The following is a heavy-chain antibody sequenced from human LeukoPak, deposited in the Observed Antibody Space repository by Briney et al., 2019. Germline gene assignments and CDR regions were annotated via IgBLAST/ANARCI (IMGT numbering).Heavy chain of an antibody. CDR1: GGSFSGYY. D-gene: IGHD3-3*01. CDR2: INHSGST. Sequence: SETLSLTCAVYGGSFSGYYWSWIRQPPGKGLEWIGEINHSGSTNYNPSLKSRVTISVDTSKNQFSLKLSSVTAADTAVYYCARVYYDFWSSYPEGTTDWYFDLWGRGTLVTVSS. J-gene: IGHJ2*01. CDR3: ARVYYDFWSSYPEGTTDWYFDL. V-gene: IGHV4-34*01.